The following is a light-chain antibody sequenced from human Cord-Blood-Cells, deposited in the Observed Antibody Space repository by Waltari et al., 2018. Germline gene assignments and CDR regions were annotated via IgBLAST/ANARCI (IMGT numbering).Light chain of an antibody. CDR2: AAS. J-gene: IGKJ1*01. Sequence: DIQMTQSPPSLSASVGDRVTITCRASQSISSYLNWYQQKPGKAPKLLIYAASSLQSGVPSRFSGSGSGTDFTLTISSLQPEDFATYYCQQSYSTPRTFGQGP. CDR3: QQSYSTPRT. CDR1: QSISSY. V-gene: IGKV1-39*01.